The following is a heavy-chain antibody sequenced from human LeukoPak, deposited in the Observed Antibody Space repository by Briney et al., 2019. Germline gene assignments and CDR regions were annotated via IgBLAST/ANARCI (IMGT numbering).Heavy chain of an antibody. V-gene: IGHV3-30*04. J-gene: IGHJ4*02. D-gene: IGHD2-2*01. CDR3: ARTFSSASYFFDF. CDR1: GFSFNSFP. Sequence: GGSLRLSCAASGFSFNSFPMHWVRQAPGKGLEWVALISYDGSDTSFADSVKGRFTISRDNFKNILCLQLNSLSAEDTAVYYCARTFSSASYFFDFWGQGTLVTISS. CDR2: ISYDGSDT.